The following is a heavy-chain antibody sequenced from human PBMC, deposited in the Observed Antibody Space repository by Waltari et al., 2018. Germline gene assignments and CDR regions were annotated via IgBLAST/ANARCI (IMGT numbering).Heavy chain of an antibody. J-gene: IGHJ6*03. CDR2: IYYSGST. Sequence: QVQLQEPGPGLVKPSETLSRSCTVSGGSISSGDYYWRWFRQPPGKGLEWIGYIYYSGSTYYNPSLKSRVTLSVDTSKNQFSLKLSSVTAADTAVYYCAREDSYYYYMDVWGKGTTVTVSS. V-gene: IGHV4-30-4*01. CDR1: GGSISSGDYY. CDR3: AREDSYYYYMDV.